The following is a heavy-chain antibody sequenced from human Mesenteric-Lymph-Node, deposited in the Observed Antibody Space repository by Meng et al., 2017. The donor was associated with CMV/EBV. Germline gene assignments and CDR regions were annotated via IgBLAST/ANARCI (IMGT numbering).Heavy chain of an antibody. CDR3: ARSEGYCSSTSCYDLWWFDP. D-gene: IGHD2-2*01. CDR1: GGSISSYY. CDR2: IYYSGST. V-gene: IGHV4-59*01. J-gene: IGHJ5*02. Sequence: SETLSLTCTVSGGSISSYYWSWIRQPPGKGLEWIGYIYYSGSTNYNPSLKSRVTISVDTSKNQFSLKLSSVTAADTAVYYCARSEGYCSSTSCYDLWWFDPLGQGTLVTVSS.